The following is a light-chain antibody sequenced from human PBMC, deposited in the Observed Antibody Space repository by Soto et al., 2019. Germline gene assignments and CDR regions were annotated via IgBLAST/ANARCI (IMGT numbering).Light chain of an antibody. Sequence: EIVLTQSPVPLSLSPGERATLSCRASQSVSSNFLAWFQQKPGQAPRLLIYAASSRATGIPDRFSGSGSGTDFTLTISRLEPEDFAVYYCQQYGSSPQTFGQGTKVDIK. CDR3: QQYGSSPQT. CDR2: AAS. J-gene: IGKJ1*01. V-gene: IGKV3-20*01. CDR1: QSVSSNF.